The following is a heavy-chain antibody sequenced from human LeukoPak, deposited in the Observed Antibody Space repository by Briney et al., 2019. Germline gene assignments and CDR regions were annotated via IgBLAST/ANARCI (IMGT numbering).Heavy chain of an antibody. V-gene: IGHV1-69*05. Sequence: SVKVSCKASGGTFSSYAISWVRQAPGQGLEWMGGIIPIFGTANYAQKFQGRVTITTDESTSSAYMELSSLRSEDTAVYYCARARIAVAGISWFDPWGQGTLVTVSS. CDR3: ARARIAVAGISWFDP. J-gene: IGHJ5*02. CDR2: IIPIFGTA. D-gene: IGHD6-19*01. CDR1: GGTFSSYA.